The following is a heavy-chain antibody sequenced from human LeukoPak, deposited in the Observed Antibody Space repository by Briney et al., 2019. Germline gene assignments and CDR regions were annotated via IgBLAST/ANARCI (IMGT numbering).Heavy chain of an antibody. Sequence: PSGALSLTCTVSGGRISSYYWSWIRQSPGKRLDCIGYIYYGGSTKYHPYLKRRVTITVNTSKNQFPLKLSSMTAADKAVYYCARVEQPTPGGYYYYYMDVWGKGTTVTVSS. D-gene: IGHD6-13*01. CDR3: ARVEQPTPGGYYYYYMDV. CDR2: IYYGGST. J-gene: IGHJ6*03. CDR1: GGRISSYY. V-gene: IGHV4-59*01.